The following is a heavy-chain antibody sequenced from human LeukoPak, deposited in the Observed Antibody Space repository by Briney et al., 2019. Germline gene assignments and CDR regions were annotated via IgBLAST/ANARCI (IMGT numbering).Heavy chain of an antibody. CDR1: GYTFTSYD. D-gene: IGHD2-2*01. CDR2: MNPNSGNT. J-gene: IGHJ5*02. Sequence: ASVKVSCKASGYTFTSYDINWVRQATGQGLEWMGWMNPNSGNTGYAQKFQGRVTMTRNTSISTAYMELSSLRSEDTAVYYCARGRLSRLILYCSSTSCSNWFDPWGQGTPVTVSS. V-gene: IGHV1-8*01. CDR3: ARGRLSRLILYCSSTSCSNWFDP.